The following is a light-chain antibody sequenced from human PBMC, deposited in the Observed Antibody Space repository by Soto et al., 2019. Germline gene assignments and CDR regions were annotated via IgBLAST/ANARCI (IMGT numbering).Light chain of an antibody. Sequence: DIQMTQSPSSLSASVGDRVTITCRASESISRHLNWYQQKPGKAPKLLIYAASSLQNGVPSRFSGSGSGTDSTLTISNLQPEDFATYYCQQSYSTLSITFAQGTRLEIK. CDR1: ESISRH. CDR2: AAS. CDR3: QQSYSTLSIT. V-gene: IGKV1-39*01. J-gene: IGKJ5*01.